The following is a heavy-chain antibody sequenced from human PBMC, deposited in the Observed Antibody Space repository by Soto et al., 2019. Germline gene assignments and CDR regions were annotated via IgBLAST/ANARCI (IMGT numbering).Heavy chain of an antibody. V-gene: IGHV3-30-3*01. Sequence: LRLSCAASGFSFSNYAMHWVRQTPDKGLEWVAVMSHDGSSSFYADSVKGRFTISRDNSKTTLYLQMNSLSTEDTAVYYCARDFPYCGSTSCYSAAPKYWGQGTLVTVSS. CDR3: ARDFPYCGSTSCYSAAPKY. J-gene: IGHJ4*02. D-gene: IGHD2-2*01. CDR2: MSHDGSSS. CDR1: GFSFSNYA.